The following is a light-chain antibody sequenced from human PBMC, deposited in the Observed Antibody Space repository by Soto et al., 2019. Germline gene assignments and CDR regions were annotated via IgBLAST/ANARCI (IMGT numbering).Light chain of an antibody. CDR2: ENN. CDR1: SSNIGNSY. Sequence: QSVLTQPPSVSAAPGQKVTISCSGSSSNIGNSYVSWYQQLPGTAPKLLIYENNKRPSGIPDRFSGSKSGTSATLGITGRQTGDEADYYCGTWDSSLSAWVFGGGTKLTVL. V-gene: IGLV1-51*02. J-gene: IGLJ3*02. CDR3: GTWDSSLSAWV.